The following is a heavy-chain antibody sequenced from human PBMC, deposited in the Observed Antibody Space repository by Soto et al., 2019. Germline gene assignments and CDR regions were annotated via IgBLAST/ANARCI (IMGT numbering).Heavy chain of an antibody. Sequence: QVQVVQSGAEAKKPGASVKVSCKASGYTFTSYYMHCVRQAPGQGLEWMGMINPRGGSTSYAQKFQGRVTLTRDTSTSTVYMELSSLRSEDTAVYYCARDEPSGVGGSYYGMDVWGQGTTVTVSS. CDR1: GYTFTSYY. CDR2: INPRGGST. CDR3: ARDEPSGVGGSYYGMDV. D-gene: IGHD3-3*01. J-gene: IGHJ6*02. V-gene: IGHV1-46*01.